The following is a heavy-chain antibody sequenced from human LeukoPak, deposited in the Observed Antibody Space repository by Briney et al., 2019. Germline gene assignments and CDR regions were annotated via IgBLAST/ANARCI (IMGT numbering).Heavy chain of an antibody. D-gene: IGHD5-18*01. Sequence: ASVKVSCKASGGTFSSYAISWVRQAPGQGLEWMGGIIPIFGTANYAQKFQGRVTIIADESTSTAYMELSSLRSEDTAVYYCARVLGYTLGAFDYWGQGTLVTVSS. CDR1: GGTFSSYA. CDR3: ARVLGYTLGAFDY. CDR2: IIPIFGTA. V-gene: IGHV1-69*13. J-gene: IGHJ4*02.